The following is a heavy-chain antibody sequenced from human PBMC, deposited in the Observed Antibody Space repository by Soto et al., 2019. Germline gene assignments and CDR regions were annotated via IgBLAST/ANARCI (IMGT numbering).Heavy chain of an antibody. D-gene: IGHD3-3*01. CDR2: MNPNSGNT. CDR3: AREGYDPRYYYMDV. J-gene: IGHJ6*03. V-gene: IGHV1-8*01. CDR1: GYTFTSYD. Sequence: QVQLVQSGAEVKKPGASVKVSCKASGYTFTSYDINWVRQATGQGLEWMGWMNPNSGNTGYAQKLQGRVTMTRNTSISTAYMELSSLRSEDTAVYYCAREGYDPRYYYMDVWGKGTTVTVSS.